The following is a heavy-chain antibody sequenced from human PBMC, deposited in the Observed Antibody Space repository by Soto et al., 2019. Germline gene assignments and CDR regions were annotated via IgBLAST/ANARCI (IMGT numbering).Heavy chain of an antibody. V-gene: IGHV4-31*03. Sequence: QVQLHESGPGLVKASQTLSLICSVSGESISSGGYYWSWIRHHPGKGLEWIGYIYDGESAYYNPSLKRRVTILTDTSKNHFATKLTSVTAADTGLYYCAKASSSSSAADYLLQGTLIAVSS. J-gene: IGHJ4*02. CDR1: GESISSGGYY. D-gene: IGHD6-6*01. CDR3: AKASSSSSAADY. CDR2: IYDGESA.